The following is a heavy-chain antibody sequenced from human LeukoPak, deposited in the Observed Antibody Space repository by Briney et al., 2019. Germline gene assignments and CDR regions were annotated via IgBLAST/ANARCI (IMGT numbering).Heavy chain of an antibody. V-gene: IGHV3-48*03. Sequence: VGSLRLSCAASGFTFSSYEMNWVRQAPGKGLEWVSYISSGGNNIYYADSVKGRFTISRDNAKNSLYLQMSSLGAEDTAVYYCARDSPITGSFYYYMDVWGKGTTVTVSS. CDR3: ARDSPITGSFYYYMDV. D-gene: IGHD1-14*01. CDR1: GFTFSSYE. CDR2: ISSGGNNI. J-gene: IGHJ6*03.